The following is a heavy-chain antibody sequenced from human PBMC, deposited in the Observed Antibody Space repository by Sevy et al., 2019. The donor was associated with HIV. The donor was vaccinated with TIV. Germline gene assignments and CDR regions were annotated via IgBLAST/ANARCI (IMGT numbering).Heavy chain of an antibody. CDR1: GFTFSSYW. J-gene: IGHJ3*02. Sequence: GGSLRLSCAASGFTFSSYWMSWVRQAPGKGLEWVANIKQDGSEKYYVDSVKGRFTISRDNAKNSLYLQMNSLRAEDTAVYYCARDRLQLLRVGELSAAFDIWGQGTMVTVSS. D-gene: IGHD3-16*02. CDR3: ARDRLQLLRVGELSAAFDI. CDR2: IKQDGSEK. V-gene: IGHV3-7*03.